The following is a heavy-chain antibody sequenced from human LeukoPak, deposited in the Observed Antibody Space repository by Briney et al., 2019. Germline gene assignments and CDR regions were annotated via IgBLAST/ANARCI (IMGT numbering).Heavy chain of an antibody. V-gene: IGHV3-53*01. CDR3: ARYYDSSGYYLAEDYYYYGMDV. J-gene: IGHJ6*02. D-gene: IGHD3-22*01. CDR2: IYSGGST. CDR1: GFTVSSNY. Sequence: GGSLRLSCAASGFTVSSNYMSWVRQAPGKGLEWVSVIYSGGSTYYADSVKGRFTISRDNSQNTLYLQMNSLRAEDTAVYYCARYYDSSGYYLAEDYYYYGMDVWGQGTTVTVSS.